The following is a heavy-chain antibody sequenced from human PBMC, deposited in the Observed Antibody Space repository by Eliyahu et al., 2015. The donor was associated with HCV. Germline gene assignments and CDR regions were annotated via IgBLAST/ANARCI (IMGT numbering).Heavy chain of an antibody. J-gene: IGHJ6*02. V-gene: IGHV1-69*04. CDR1: GXTFSSYA. CDR3: AREGSSSSSLYYGMDV. Sequence: QVQLVQSGAEVKKPGSSVKVSCKASGXTFSSYAISWVRQAPGQGLXXMGRIIPILGXANYAQKFQGRVTITADKSTSTAYMELSSLRSEDTAVYYCAREGSSSSSLYYGMDVWGQGTTVTVSS. D-gene: IGHD6-6*01. CDR2: IIPILGXA.